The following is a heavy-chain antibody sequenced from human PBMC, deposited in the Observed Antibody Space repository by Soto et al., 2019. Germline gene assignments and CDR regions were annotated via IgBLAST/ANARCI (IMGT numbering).Heavy chain of an antibody. CDR3: ARRGGYYYGSGYYGMDV. Sequence: QVQLVQSGAEVKRPGASVKVSCKASGYTFTTYGISWVRQAPGQGLEWMGWISAYSGNTNYAQKLLGRVTMTTDTSTTTAYMELGSLRSDDTAVYYCARRGGYYYGSGYYGMDVWGQGTTVTVSS. D-gene: IGHD3-10*01. CDR2: ISAYSGNT. V-gene: IGHV1-18*01. CDR1: GYTFTTYG. J-gene: IGHJ6*02.